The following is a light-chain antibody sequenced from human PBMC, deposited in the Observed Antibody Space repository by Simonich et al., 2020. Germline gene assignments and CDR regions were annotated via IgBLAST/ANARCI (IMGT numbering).Light chain of an antibody. J-gene: IGKJ1*01. CDR2: AAS. V-gene: IGKV1-39*01. CDR1: QSISNY. CDR3: QQRYSTTWT. Sequence: DIQMTQSPSSLSASVGDRVTITCRASQSISNYLNWYQQKPGKAPKLLIYAASSLQSGVPSRFSGSGSGTDFTLTSSSLQPEDFATYYCQQRYSTTWTFGQGTKVEIK.